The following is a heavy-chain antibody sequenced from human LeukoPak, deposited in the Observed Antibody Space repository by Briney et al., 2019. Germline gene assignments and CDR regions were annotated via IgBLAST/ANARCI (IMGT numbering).Heavy chain of an antibody. Sequence: APVKVSCKASGGTFSSYAISWVRQAPGQGLEWMGGIIPIFGTANYAQKFQGRVTITADESTSTAYMELSSLRSEDTAVYYCARDGDCSSTSCYSANGWFDPWGQGTLLTVSS. J-gene: IGHJ5*02. V-gene: IGHV1-69*13. D-gene: IGHD2-2*03. CDR3: ARDGDCSSTSCYSANGWFDP. CDR2: IIPIFGTA. CDR1: GGTFSSYA.